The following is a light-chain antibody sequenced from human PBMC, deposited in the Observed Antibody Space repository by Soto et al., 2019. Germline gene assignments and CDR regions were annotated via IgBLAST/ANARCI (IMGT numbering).Light chain of an antibody. V-gene: IGKV3-15*01. CDR1: QPLSSN. J-gene: IGKJ1*01. CDR2: YAS. CDR3: QQYNNWPPGRA. Sequence: IVMTQSPATLSVSPGERATLSCRASQPLSSNLAWYQQRPGQPPRLLIYYASTRATVVPARFSGSGSGTEFTLTISSLQSEDFAVYYCQQYNNWPPGRAFGQGTKVEIK.